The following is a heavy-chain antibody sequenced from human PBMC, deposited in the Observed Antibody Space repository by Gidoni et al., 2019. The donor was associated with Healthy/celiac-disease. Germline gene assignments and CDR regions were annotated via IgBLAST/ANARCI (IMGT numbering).Heavy chain of an antibody. CDR1: GFTFSSYA. D-gene: IGHD2-2*01. Sequence: EVQLLESGGGLVQPGGSLRLSCAASGFTFSSYAMSWVPPAPGKGLEWVSAISGSGGSTYYADSVKGRFTISRDNSKNTLYLQMNSLRAEDTAVYYCAKDLGCDDCSSTGPYYGMDVWGQGTTVTVSS. CDR3: AKDLGCDDCSSTGPYYGMDV. CDR2: ISGSGGST. V-gene: IGHV3-23*01. J-gene: IGHJ6*02.